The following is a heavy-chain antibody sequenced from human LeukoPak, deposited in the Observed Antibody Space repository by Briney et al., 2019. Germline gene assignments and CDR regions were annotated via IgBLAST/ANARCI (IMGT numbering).Heavy chain of an antibody. D-gene: IGHD6-19*01. CDR1: GYTFTGYY. CDR3: ARDPWGIAVAGRADY. Sequence: ASVKVSCKASGYTFTGYYMHWVRQAPGQGLEWMGWINPNSGGTNYAQKFQGRVTMTRDTSISTAYMELSRLRSDDTAVYYCARDPWGIAVAGRADYWGQGTLVTVSS. CDR2: INPNSGGT. J-gene: IGHJ4*02. V-gene: IGHV1-2*02.